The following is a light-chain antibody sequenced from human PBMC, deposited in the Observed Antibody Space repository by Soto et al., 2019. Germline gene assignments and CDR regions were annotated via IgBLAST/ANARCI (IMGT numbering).Light chain of an antibody. V-gene: IGLV1-47*01. CDR3: AKWDDSLRVYV. J-gene: IGLJ1*01. CDR1: NSRSGSNY. CDR2: RND. Sequence: QSVLPQPPSASGTPGQRVTISCSTTNSRSGSNYVYWYQQLPGAAPKLLIYRNDQRPSGVPDRFSPSKSGTSASLAISGLRCEDEADYFCAKWDDSLRVYVFGSGTKVTVL.